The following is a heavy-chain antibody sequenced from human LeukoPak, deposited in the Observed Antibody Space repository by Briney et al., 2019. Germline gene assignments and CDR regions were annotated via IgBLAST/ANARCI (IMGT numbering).Heavy chain of an antibody. D-gene: IGHD3-22*01. Sequence: GASVKVSCKASGYTFTSYGISWVRQAPGQGLEWMGWIGAYNGNTNYAQKLQGRVTMTTDTSTSTAYMELRSLRSDDTAVYYCARVTSGRYYDSSGPNDYWGQGTLVTVSS. V-gene: IGHV1-18*01. J-gene: IGHJ4*02. CDR1: GYTFTSYG. CDR3: ARVTSGRYYDSSGPNDY. CDR2: IGAYNGNT.